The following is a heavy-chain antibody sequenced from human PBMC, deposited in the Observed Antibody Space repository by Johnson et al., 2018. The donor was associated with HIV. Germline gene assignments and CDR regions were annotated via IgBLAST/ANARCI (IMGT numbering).Heavy chain of an antibody. Sequence: MQLVESGGGVVQPGGSLRVSCAVSGLTLTTIIVHWARQAPGKGLEWVSYITSSGTTIYHVDSVKGRFTISRDNAKNSLYLQMNSLRAEDTAVYYCAKGVYSSSSWMLFDIWGQGTMVTVSS. D-gene: IGHD6-6*01. V-gene: IGHV3-48*04. CDR1: GLTLTTII. J-gene: IGHJ3*02. CDR2: ITSSGTTI. CDR3: AKGVYSSSSWMLFDI.